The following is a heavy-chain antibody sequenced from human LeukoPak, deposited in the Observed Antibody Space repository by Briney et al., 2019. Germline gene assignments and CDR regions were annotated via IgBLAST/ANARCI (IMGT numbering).Heavy chain of an antibody. D-gene: IGHD6-19*01. Sequence: VASVKVSCKVSGYTLTELSMHWVRQAPGKGLEWMGGFDPEDGETLYAQEFQGRVTMPEATSTDTAYMELSRLRSEDTAVYYCATTWGSIAVAGLFDYWGQGTLVSASS. CDR1: GYTLTELS. CDR3: ATTWGSIAVAGLFDY. V-gene: IGHV1-24*01. J-gene: IGHJ4*02. CDR2: FDPEDGET.